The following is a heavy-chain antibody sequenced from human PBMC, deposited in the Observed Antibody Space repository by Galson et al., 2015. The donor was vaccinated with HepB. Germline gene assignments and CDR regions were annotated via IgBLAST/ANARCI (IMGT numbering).Heavy chain of an antibody. Sequence: SLRLSCAASGFTFSSYAMSWVRQAPGKGLEWVSAISGSGGSTYYADSVKGRFTISRDNSKNTLYLQMNSLRAEDTAVYYCANEGEWVGGSYADWGQGTLVTVSS. CDR3: ANEGEWVGGSYAD. D-gene: IGHD1-26*01. J-gene: IGHJ4*02. CDR2: ISGSGGST. CDR1: GFTFSSYA. V-gene: IGHV3-23*01.